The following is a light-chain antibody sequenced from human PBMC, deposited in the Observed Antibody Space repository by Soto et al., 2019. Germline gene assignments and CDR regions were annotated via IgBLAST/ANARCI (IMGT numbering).Light chain of an antibody. Sequence: QSVLTQPPSASGTPGQRVTISCSGSSSNIGTNTVNWYQHLPGTAPKLLIYSNNQRPSGVPDGFSGSKSATSASLAISGLQSEDEADYYCASWDDSLNGPVFGGGTKLTVL. CDR1: SSNIGTNT. J-gene: IGLJ2*01. CDR2: SNN. V-gene: IGLV1-44*01. CDR3: ASWDDSLNGPV.